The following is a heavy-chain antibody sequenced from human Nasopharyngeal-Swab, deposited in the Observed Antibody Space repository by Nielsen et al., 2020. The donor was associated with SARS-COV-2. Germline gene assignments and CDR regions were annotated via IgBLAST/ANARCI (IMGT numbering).Heavy chain of an antibody. D-gene: IGHD3-3*01. CDR2: MNPNSGNT. Sequence: ASVKVSCKASGYTFTSYDINWVRQATGQGLEWMGWMNPNSGNTGYAQKFQGRVTMTGNTPISTAYMELSSLRSEDTAVYYCARAPTGTIFGVVLLYYYGMDVWGQGTTVTVSS. CDR3: ARAPTGTIFGVVLLYYYGMDV. J-gene: IGHJ6*02. CDR1: GYTFTSYD. V-gene: IGHV1-8*01.